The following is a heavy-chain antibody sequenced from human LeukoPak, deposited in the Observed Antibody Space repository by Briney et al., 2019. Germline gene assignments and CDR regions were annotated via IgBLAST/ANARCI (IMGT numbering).Heavy chain of an antibody. CDR1: GFTFSTYN. D-gene: IGHD2-15*01. J-gene: IGHJ3*02. V-gene: IGHV3-21*01. CDR3: ATDWGHCSGVFCHGVTFDI. Sequence: GGSLRLSCAASGFTFSTYNMNWVRQAPGKGLQWVSSISPTGSYRYYATSVKGRFTISRDNAKNSLFLQMISLRAEDTAIYYCATDWGHCSGVFCHGVTFDIWGQGTMVTVSS. CDR2: ISPTGSYR.